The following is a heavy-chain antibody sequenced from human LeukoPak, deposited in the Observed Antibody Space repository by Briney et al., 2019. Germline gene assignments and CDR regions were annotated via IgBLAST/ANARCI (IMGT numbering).Heavy chain of an antibody. CDR3: AKEHYDFWSGYRNDAFDI. D-gene: IGHD3-3*01. CDR1: GFTFSSYG. Sequence: GGSLRLSCAASGFTFSSYGMHWVRQAPGKGLEWVAVIWYDGSNKYYADSVKGRFTISRDNSKNMLYLQMNSLRAEDTAVYYCAKEHYDFWSGYRNDAFDIWGQGTMVTVSS. V-gene: IGHV3-33*06. CDR2: IWYDGSNK. J-gene: IGHJ3*02.